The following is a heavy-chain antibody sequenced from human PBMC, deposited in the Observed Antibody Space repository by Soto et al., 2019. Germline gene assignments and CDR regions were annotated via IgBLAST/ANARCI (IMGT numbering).Heavy chain of an antibody. Sequence: GESLKISCKGSGYSFTSYWISWVRQMPGKGLEWMGRIDPSDSCTNYSPSLQGHVTISADKSISTAYLQWSSLKASDTAMYYCARHALPGGIAVAYGMDVWGQGTTVTV. V-gene: IGHV5-10-1*01. J-gene: IGHJ6*02. CDR3: ARHALPGGIAVAYGMDV. CDR1: GYSFTSYW. CDR2: IDPSDSCT. D-gene: IGHD6-19*01.